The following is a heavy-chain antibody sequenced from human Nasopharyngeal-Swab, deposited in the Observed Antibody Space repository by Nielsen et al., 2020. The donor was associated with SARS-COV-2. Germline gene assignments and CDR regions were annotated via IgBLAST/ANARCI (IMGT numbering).Heavy chain of an antibody. Sequence: WVRQAPGQRLEWMGWINAGNGNTKYSQKFQGRVTITRDTSASTAYMELSSLRSGDTAVYYCANSTSSSSLRWFDPWGQGTLVTVSS. CDR3: ANSTSSSSLRWFDP. D-gene: IGHD6-13*01. J-gene: IGHJ5*02. V-gene: IGHV1-3*01. CDR2: INAGNGNT.